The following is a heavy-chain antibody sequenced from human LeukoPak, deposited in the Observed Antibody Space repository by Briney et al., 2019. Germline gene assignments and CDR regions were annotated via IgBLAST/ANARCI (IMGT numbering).Heavy chain of an antibody. V-gene: IGHV3-30*02. J-gene: IGHJ3*02. Sequence: GGSLRLSCAASGFTFSSYGMHWVRQAPGKGLEWVAFIRYDGSNKYYADSVKGRFTISRDNSKNTLYLQMNSLRAEDTAVYYCARVLSGWNRAFDIWGQGTMVTVSS. CDR2: IRYDGSNK. CDR1: GFTFSSYG. D-gene: IGHD6-19*01. CDR3: ARVLSGWNRAFDI.